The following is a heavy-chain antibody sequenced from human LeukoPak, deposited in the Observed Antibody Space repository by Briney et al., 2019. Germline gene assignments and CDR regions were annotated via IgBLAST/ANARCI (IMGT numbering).Heavy chain of an antibody. CDR1: GYTFTSHG. Sequence: ASVKVPCKASGYTFTSHGISWVRQAPGQGLEWMGWISAYNGNTNYAQKLQGRVAMTTDTSTSTAYMELRSLRSDDTAVYYCARDPDTAMVVYFQHWGQGTLVTVSS. J-gene: IGHJ1*01. V-gene: IGHV1-18*01. CDR2: ISAYNGNT. D-gene: IGHD5-18*01. CDR3: ARDPDTAMVVYFQH.